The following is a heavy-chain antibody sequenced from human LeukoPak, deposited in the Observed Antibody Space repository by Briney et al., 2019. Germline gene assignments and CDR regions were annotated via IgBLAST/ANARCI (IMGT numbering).Heavy chain of an antibody. Sequence: ASVTVSFKSSGYTFTVYYMHWLRQAPGQAREGMGWINPNSGGTNYTQKLQGRDTMTRETAIRTDYMELSRMRADDTAVYYSASIVYNYGPLDYYYYYMDVWGKGTTVTVSS. J-gene: IGHJ6*03. D-gene: IGHD5-18*01. V-gene: IGHV1-2*02. CDR2: INPNSGGT. CDR3: ASIVYNYGPLDYYYYYMDV. CDR1: GYTFTVYY.